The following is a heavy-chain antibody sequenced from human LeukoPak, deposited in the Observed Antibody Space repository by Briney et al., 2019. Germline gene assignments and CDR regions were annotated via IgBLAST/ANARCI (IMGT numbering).Heavy chain of an antibody. D-gene: IGHD5-24*01. J-gene: IGHJ4*02. CDR1: GFPFSSYW. Sequence: PTGGSLRLSCVASGFPFSSYWMTWVRQAPGKGLEWVANIKQDGSKKSYVDSVKGRFTISRDNAKNSLYLQMNSLRAEDTAIYYCTRVGYIDEGIDYWGQGTLVTASS. CDR3: TRVGYIDEGIDY. CDR2: IKQDGSKK. V-gene: IGHV3-7*04.